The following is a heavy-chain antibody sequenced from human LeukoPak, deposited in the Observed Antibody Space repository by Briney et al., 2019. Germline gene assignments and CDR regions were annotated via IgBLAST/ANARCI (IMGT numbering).Heavy chain of an antibody. J-gene: IGHJ1*01. V-gene: IGHV4-34*01. CDR2: IDHTGKT. CDR3: AGVWVNFQH. D-gene: IGHD2-21*01. CDR1: GGSYSGYY. Sequence: SETLSLTCAVNGGSYSGYYWSWIRQSPGKGLEWIGDIDHTGKTNYHPSLKSRVTISSGTSNSQFSLQLTFVTDADTAVYYCAGVWVNFQHWGRGTLVTVSA.